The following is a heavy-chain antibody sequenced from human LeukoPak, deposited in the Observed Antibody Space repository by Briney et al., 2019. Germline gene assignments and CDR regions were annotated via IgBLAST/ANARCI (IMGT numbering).Heavy chain of an antibody. J-gene: IGHJ4*02. Sequence: PGGSLRLSCAASGFTFSDYYMSWIRQAPGKGLEWVSYISSSGSTIYYADSVKGRFTISRDNAKNSLSLEMNSLRAEDTAVYYCVRLYYSNNWMGDYWGQGTLVTVSS. D-gene: IGHD6-13*01. CDR2: ISSSGSTI. CDR3: VRLYYSNNWMGDY. V-gene: IGHV3-11*04. CDR1: GFTFSDYY.